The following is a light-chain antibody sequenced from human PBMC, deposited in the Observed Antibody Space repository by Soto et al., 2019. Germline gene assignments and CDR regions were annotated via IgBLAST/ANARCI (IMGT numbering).Light chain of an antibody. V-gene: IGLV2-11*01. J-gene: IGLJ1*01. CDR2: DVT. Sequence: QSVLTQPPSVSGSPGQSVTISCTGTSSDVGGYDYVSWYQQRPGKAPKLLIYDVTKRPSGVPDRFSGSKSGNTASLTISGLQAEDEADFYCCSYGGSNNYVFGTGNKVT. CDR1: SSDVGGYDY. CDR3: CSYGGSNNYV.